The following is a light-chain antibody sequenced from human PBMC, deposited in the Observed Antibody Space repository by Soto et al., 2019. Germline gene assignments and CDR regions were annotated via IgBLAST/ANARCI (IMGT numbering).Light chain of an antibody. CDR2: KAS. J-gene: IGKJ2*01. Sequence: DIQLTQSPSTLSASVGDRVTITCRASQSISSWLAWYQQKPGTAPKLLIYKASTLEGGVPSRFSGSRSGTEFTLTVSSLQPDDFATYYCQQYNDSFPYTFGQGTKVYIK. CDR3: QQYNDSFPYT. V-gene: IGKV1-5*03. CDR1: QSISSW.